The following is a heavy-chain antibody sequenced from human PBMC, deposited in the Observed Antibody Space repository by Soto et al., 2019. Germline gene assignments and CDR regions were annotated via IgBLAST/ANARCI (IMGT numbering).Heavy chain of an antibody. CDR3: AKGQGYYYDSTGYSFDY. D-gene: IGHD3-22*01. CDR2: VGGSTDST. Sequence: GGSLRLSCAASGFTVNNYAMSWVRQAPGKGLEWVSAVGGSTDSTYYAGSVRGRFTISRDTSKNTLSLQLNNLGAEDSAVYYCAKGQGYYYDSTGYSFDYWGQGTLVTVSS. J-gene: IGHJ4*02. V-gene: IGHV3-23*01. CDR1: GFTVNNYA.